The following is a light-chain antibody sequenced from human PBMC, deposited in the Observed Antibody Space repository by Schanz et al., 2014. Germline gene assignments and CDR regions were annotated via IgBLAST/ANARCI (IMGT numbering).Light chain of an antibody. J-gene: IGLJ1*01. V-gene: IGLV1-44*01. CDR3: GAWDDSLNGFYV. CDR2: SNN. Sequence: QSVLTQPPSASGTPGQRVTISCSGSSSNIGSNTVNWYQHLPGTAPKLLIYSNNQRPSGVPDRFSGSKSGTSASLAISGLQSEDEADYYCGAWDDSLNGFYVFGTGTKLTVL. CDR1: SSNIGSNT.